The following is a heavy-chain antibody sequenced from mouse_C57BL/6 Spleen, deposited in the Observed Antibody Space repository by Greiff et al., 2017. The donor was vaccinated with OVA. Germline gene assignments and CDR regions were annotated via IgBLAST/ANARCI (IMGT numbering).Heavy chain of an antibody. V-gene: IGHV1-52*01. CDR3: AISIYYGNYVGLFDY. D-gene: IGHD2-1*01. CDR2: IDPSDSET. CDR1: GYTFTSYW. J-gene: IGHJ2*01. Sequence: VQLQQPGAELVRPGSSVKLSCKASGYTFTSYWMHWVKQRPIQGLEWIGNIDPSDSETHYNQKFKDKATLTVDKSSSTAYMQLSSLTSEDSAVYYCAISIYYGNYVGLFDYWGQGTTLTVSS.